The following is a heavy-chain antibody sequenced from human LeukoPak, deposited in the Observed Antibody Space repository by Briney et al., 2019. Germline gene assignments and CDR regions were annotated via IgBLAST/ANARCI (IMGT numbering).Heavy chain of an antibody. J-gene: IGHJ4*02. CDR2: IYYSGST. D-gene: IGHD7-27*01. Sequence: SETLSLTCTVSGGSISSYYWSWIRQPAGKGLEWIGYIYYSGSTNYNPSLKSRVTISVDTSKNQFSLKLSSVTAADTAVYYCARSELGPNRSLDYWGQGTLVTVSS. V-gene: IGHV4-59*01. CDR1: GGSISSYY. CDR3: ARSELGPNRSLDY.